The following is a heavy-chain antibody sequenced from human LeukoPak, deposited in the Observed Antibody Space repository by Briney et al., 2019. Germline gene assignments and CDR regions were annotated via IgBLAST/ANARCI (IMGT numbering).Heavy chain of an antibody. D-gene: IGHD5-18*01. CDR3: AKRGSSYGDFDY. CDR2: IIPIFGTA. J-gene: IGHJ4*02. Sequence: SVKVSCKASGGTFSSYAISWVRQAPGQGLEWMGGIIPIFGTANYAQKFQGRVTMTRNTSISTAYMELSTLRSEDTAVYYCAKRGSSYGDFDYWGQGTLVTVSS. V-gene: IGHV1-69*05. CDR1: GGTFSSYA.